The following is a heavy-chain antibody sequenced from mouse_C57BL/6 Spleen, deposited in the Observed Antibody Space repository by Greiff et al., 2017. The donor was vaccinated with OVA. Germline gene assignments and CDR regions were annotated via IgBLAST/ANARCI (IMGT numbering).Heavy chain of an antibody. D-gene: IGHD1-1*01. CDR3: ARRRSYGSSYGYFDV. V-gene: IGHV5-17*01. CDR2: ISSGSSTI. J-gene: IGHJ1*03. CDR1: GFTFSDYG. Sequence: EVHLVESGGGLVKPGGSLKLSCAASGFTFSDYGMHWVRQAPEKGLEWVAYISSGSSTIYYADTVKGRFTISRDNAKNTLFLQMTSLRSEDTAMYYCARRRSYGSSYGYFDVWGTGTTVTVSS.